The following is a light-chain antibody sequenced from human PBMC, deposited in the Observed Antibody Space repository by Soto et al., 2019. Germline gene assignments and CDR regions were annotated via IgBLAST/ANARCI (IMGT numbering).Light chain of an antibody. CDR1: QSISSW. CDR3: QQYNRYSYT. V-gene: IGKV1-5*01. CDR2: DAS. Sequence: DIQMTQSPFTLSASVGDRVTITCRASQSISSWLAWYQQKPGKATKLLIYDASSLESGVPSRFSGSGSGTEFTITISSLQPDDFATYYCQQYNRYSYTFGQGTKLEIK. J-gene: IGKJ2*01.